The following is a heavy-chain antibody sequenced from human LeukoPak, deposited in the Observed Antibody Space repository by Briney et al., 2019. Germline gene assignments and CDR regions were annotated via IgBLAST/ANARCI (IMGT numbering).Heavy chain of an antibody. J-gene: IGHJ4*02. D-gene: IGHD6-13*01. CDR2: TYYGSQWYN. CDR1: GGSLSTDSAA. Sequence: SQTLSLTCAISGGSLSTDSAAWNWIRQSPSRGLEWLGRTYYGSQWYNDYALSVKSRITINPVTSKNQFSLQLNSVTPEDTAVYYCARAGLRGAAAGTFFDSWGQGTLVTVSS. CDR3: ARAGLRGAAAGTFFDS. V-gene: IGHV6-1*01.